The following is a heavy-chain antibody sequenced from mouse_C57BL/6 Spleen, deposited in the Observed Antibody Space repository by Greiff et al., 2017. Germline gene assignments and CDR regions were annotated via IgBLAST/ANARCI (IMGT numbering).Heavy chain of an antibody. CDR1: GFNIKDYY. J-gene: IGHJ2*01. V-gene: IGHV14-2*01. CDR3: ARYDYDGYYFDY. D-gene: IGHD2-4*01. Sequence: VQLKQSGAELVKPGASVKLSCTASGFNIKDYYMNWVKQRTEQGLEWIGRIDPEDGETKYAPKFQGKATITAATPSNTAYLQLSSLTSEDTAVYYCARYDYDGYYFDYWGQGTTLTVSS. CDR2: IDPEDGET.